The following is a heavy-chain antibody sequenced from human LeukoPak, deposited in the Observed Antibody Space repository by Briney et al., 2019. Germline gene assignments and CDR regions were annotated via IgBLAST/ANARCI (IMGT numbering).Heavy chain of an antibody. CDR1: GFIFTTYT. J-gene: IGHJ6*02. CDR3: ARDVTPGRMDV. D-gene: IGHD2-21*02. CDR2: IWYDGSNK. Sequence: SGGSLRLSCEASGFIFTTYTIHWVRQAPGKGLEWVAVIWYDGSNKYYADSVKGRFTISRDNSKNTLYLQMNSLRAEDTAVYYCARDVTPGRMDVWGQGTTVTVSS. V-gene: IGHV3-33*08.